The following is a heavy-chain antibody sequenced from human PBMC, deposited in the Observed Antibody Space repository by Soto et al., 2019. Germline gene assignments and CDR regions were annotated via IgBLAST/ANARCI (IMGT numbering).Heavy chain of an antibody. V-gene: IGHV4-39*01. CDR2: IYYSGTT. Sequence: SETLSLTFTGSGCSISSSSYYWGWVRQPPGKGLEWIGSIYYSGTTYYNPSLKSRVTISVDTSKNQFSLKLSSVTAADTALYYCATVRRSDFDSLRYYSAIEVWGQGTTVTDS. CDR1: GCSISSSSYY. J-gene: IGHJ6*02. CDR3: ATVRRSDFDSLRYYSAIEV. D-gene: IGHD2-21*02.